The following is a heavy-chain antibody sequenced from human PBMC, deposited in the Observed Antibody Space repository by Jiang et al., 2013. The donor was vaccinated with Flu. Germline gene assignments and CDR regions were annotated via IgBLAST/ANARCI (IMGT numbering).Heavy chain of an antibody. Sequence: KPTQTLTLTCTVSGFSLSDPTMGVGWIRQPPGKALELLAHIFSNDEKSYSTSLRRRLTISKDTSKSQVVLTMTNMDRGDTATYYCAHSGLDTATFDYWGQGTLVTVSS. CDR2: IFSNDEK. D-gene: IGHD5-18*01. J-gene: IGHJ4*02. V-gene: IGHV2-26*01. CDR3: AHSGLDTATFDY. CDR1: GFSLSDPTMG.